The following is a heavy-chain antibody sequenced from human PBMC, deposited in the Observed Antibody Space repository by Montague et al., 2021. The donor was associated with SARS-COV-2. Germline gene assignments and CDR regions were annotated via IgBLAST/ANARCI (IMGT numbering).Heavy chain of an antibody. J-gene: IGHJ6*03. CDR2: ITHSGNT. V-gene: IGHV4-34*01. CDR3: ARLRFLEWLLWFPVSYMDV. Sequence: SETLSLTRAVYGGSFSGYYWSWVRRPPGKGLEWIGEITHSGNTNXNPXLKSRVTISVDTSKNQFSLTLTSVTAADTAVYYCARLRFLEWLLWFPVSYMDVWGKGTTVTVSS. CDR1: GGSFSGYY. D-gene: IGHD3-3*01.